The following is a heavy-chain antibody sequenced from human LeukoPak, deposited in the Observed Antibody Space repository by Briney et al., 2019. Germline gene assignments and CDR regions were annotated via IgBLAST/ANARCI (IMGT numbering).Heavy chain of an antibody. CDR1: GGSISSYY. V-gene: IGHV4-4*09. D-gene: IGHD3-10*01. CDR2: IYTSGST. Sequence: SETLSLTCTVSGGSISSYYWSWIRQPPGKGLEWIGYIYTSGSTNYNPSLKSRVTISVDTSKNQFSLKLSSVTAADTAVYYCARQEGLLWFGELLHWFDPWCQGTLVTVSS. CDR3: ARQEGLLWFGELLHWFDP. J-gene: IGHJ5*02.